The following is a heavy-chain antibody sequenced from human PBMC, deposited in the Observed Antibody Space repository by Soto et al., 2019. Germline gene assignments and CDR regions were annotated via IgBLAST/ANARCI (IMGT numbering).Heavy chain of an antibody. Sequence: GGYPRFPSVASGLPFRNYSRHGFRKAPGKGLEWVAVISNDGTTNYSAASVKGRFTIYRENSKKTLYLQMNRLRAEDTALYCWAKAPHFYWLSNFYYCGHGT. V-gene: IGHV3-30*18. D-gene: IGHD3-9*01. CDR3: AKAPHFYWLSNFYY. CDR1: GLPFRNYS. CDR2: ISNDGTTN. J-gene: IGHJ4*01.